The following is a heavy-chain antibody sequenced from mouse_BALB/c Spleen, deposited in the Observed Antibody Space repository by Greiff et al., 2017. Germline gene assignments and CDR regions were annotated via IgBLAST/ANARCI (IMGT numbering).Heavy chain of an antibody. Sequence: QVQLQQSGAELAKPGASVKMSCKASGYTFTSYWMHWVKQRPGQGLEWIGYINPSTGYTEYNQKFKDKATLTADKSSSTAYMQLSSLTSEDSAVYYCARWYYGSSYVGMDYWGQGTSVTVSS. CDR1: GYTFTSYW. V-gene: IGHV1-7*01. D-gene: IGHD1-1*01. CDR2: INPSTGYT. J-gene: IGHJ4*01. CDR3: ARWYYGSSYVGMDY.